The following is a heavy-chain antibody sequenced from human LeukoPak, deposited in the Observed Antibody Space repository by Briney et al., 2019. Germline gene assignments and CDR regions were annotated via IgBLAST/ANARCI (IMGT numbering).Heavy chain of an antibody. CDR3: AKGTAWERRFFDY. CDR2: ISYDGGNK. Sequence: GGSLRLSCAASGFTFSRSGMHWVRQAPGKGLEWLTVISYDGGNKNYTDSVKGRFTVSRDNSKNTLYLQMNSLRAEDTAIYYCAKGTAWERRFFDYWGQGIQVTVSS. J-gene: IGHJ4*02. CDR1: GFTFSRSG. D-gene: IGHD1-26*01. V-gene: IGHV3-30*18.